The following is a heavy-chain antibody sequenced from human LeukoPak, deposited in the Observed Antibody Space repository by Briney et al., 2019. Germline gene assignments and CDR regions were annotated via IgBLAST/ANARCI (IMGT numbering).Heavy chain of an antibody. V-gene: IGHV3-48*01. CDR2: ISSSSSTI. CDR1: GFTFSSYS. CDR3: ARGRLRLGELSNY. Sequence: GGSLRLSCAASGFTFSSYSMNWVRQAPGKGLEWVSYISSSSSTIYYADSVKGRFTISRDNGKNSLYLQMNSLRAEDTAVYYCARGRLRLGELSNYWGQGTLVTVSS. D-gene: IGHD3-16*02. J-gene: IGHJ4*02.